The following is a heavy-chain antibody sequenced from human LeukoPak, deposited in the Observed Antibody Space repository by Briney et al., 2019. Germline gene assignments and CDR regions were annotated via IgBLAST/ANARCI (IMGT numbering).Heavy chain of an antibody. CDR1: GYPFTSYW. D-gene: IGHD4-11*01. CDR2: IYPGDSDT. V-gene: IGHV5-51*01. Sequence: GESLKISCKGSGYPFTSYWIGWVRQVPGKSLEWMGIIYPGDSDTRYSPSFQGQVIISADKSINTAYLQWRSLKASDTAVYYCARGMTTFDPWGQGTLVTVSS. J-gene: IGHJ5*02. CDR3: ARGMTTFDP.